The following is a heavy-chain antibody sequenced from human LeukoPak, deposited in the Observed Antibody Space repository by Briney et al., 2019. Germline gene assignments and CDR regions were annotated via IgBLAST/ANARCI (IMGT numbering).Heavy chain of an antibody. CDR2: TSKRGIS. CDR1: GGPIISHY. CDR3: VRDALEGYYSYYCMDV. V-gene: IGHV4-59*11. D-gene: IGHD1-1*01. Sequence: PSETRSLTRSVSGGPIISHYCSWVRQSPGKVLAWISYTSKRGISNYNASIRSRVTISIDQYKGQFYVELNSVTAADSAIYYCVRDALEGYYSYYCMDVWGRGTTVTVSS. J-gene: IGHJ6*03.